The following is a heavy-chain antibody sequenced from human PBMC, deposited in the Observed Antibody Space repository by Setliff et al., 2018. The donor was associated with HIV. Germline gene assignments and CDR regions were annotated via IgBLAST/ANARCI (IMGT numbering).Heavy chain of an antibody. Sequence: PSETLSLTCTVSAGSISSSNYYWGWIRQPPGRGLEWIGSIYYSYSSGSTNYNPSLKSRVTVSVDTSKNQLSLKLSSVTAADTAMYYCARGRGRTFYYDSSGSRAFDIWGQGTMVTVSS. CDR3: ARGRGRTFYYDSSGSRAFDI. V-gene: IGHV4-39*07. J-gene: IGHJ3*02. D-gene: IGHD3-22*01. CDR1: AGSISSSNYY. CDR2: IYYSYSSGST.